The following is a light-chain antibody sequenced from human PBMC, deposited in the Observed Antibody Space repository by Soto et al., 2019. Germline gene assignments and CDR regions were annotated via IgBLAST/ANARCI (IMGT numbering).Light chain of an antibody. CDR2: DAS. Sequence: DIQLTQSPSTLSASVGDRVTITCRASQSISNWLAWYQQRPGKAPKLLIYDASSLESGVPSRFSGSGSGTEFTLTISSLQPDDVASYYCQQYNSNSRTFGQGTKVEIK. CDR1: QSISNW. CDR3: QQYNSNSRT. J-gene: IGKJ1*01. V-gene: IGKV1-5*01.